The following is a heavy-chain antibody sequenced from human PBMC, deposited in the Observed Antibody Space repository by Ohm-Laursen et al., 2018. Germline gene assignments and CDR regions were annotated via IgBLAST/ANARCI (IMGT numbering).Heavy chain of an antibody. Sequence: GSLRLSCAASGFTVSSNYMTWVRQAPGKGLEWVSVIYAGGSTFYADSVKGRFTISRDNSKNTLYLQMSSLRAEDTAVYYCARDRGGSSGFYYRQGEFDYWGQGTLVTVSS. CDR2: IYAGGST. CDR1: GFTVSSNY. D-gene: IGHD3-22*01. J-gene: IGHJ4*02. CDR3: ARDRGGSSGFYYRQGEFDY. V-gene: IGHV3-53*01.